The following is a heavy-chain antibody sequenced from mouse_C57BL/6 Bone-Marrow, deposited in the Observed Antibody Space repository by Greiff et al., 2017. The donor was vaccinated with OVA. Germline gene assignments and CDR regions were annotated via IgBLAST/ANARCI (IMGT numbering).Heavy chain of an antibody. CDR1: GYTFTDYY. V-gene: IGHV1-19*01. J-gene: IGHJ3*01. Sequence: VQLQQSGPVLVKPGASVKMSCKASGYTFTDYYMNWVKQSHGKSLEWIGVINPYNGGTSYNQKFKGKATLTVDKSSSTAYMELNSLTSEDSAVYYCARDPPYYYGSSFAYWGQGTLVTVSA. D-gene: IGHD1-1*01. CDR3: ARDPPYYYGSSFAY. CDR2: INPYNGGT.